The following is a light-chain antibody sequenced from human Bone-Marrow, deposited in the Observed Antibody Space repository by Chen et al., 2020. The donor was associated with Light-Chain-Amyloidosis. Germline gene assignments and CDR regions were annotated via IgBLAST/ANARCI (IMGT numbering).Light chain of an antibody. CDR3: QQRRDWALT. J-gene: IGKJ4*01. CDR1: QSVSNF. Sequence: EIVLTQSPATLSLSPGERATLSCRASQSVSNFLAWYQQKPGQAPRLLICDVSDRAAGIPARFSGSGSGTDFTLTISSLEPEDFVVYYCQQRRDWALTFGGGTKLEI. V-gene: IGKV3-11*01. CDR2: DVS.